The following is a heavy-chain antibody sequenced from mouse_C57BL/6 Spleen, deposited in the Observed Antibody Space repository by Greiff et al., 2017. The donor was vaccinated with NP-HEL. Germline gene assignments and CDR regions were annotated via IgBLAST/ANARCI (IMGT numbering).Heavy chain of an antibody. Sequence: VQLHQPGAELVKPGASVKLSCKASGYTFTSYWMQWVKQRPGQGLEWIGEIDPSDSYTNYNQKFKGKATLTVDTSSSTAYMQLSSLTSEDSAVYYCARTQYYAMDYWGQGTSVTVSS. CDR3: ARTQYYAMDY. J-gene: IGHJ4*01. CDR2: IDPSDSYT. CDR1: GYTFTSYW. V-gene: IGHV1-50*01.